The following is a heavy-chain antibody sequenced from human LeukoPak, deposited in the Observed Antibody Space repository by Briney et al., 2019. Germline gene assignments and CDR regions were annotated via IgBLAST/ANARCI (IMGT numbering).Heavy chain of an antibody. CDR2: ISAYNGNT. CDR3: ARDLRPYYYDSSGQAPGGDAFDI. J-gene: IGHJ3*02. CDR1: GYTFTSYG. Sequence: GASVKVSCKASGYTFTSYGISWVRQAPGQGLEWMGWISAYNGNTNYAQKLQGRVTMTTDTSTSTAYMELRSLRSDDTAVYYCARDLRPYYYDSSGQAPGGDAFDIWGQGTMVTVSS. V-gene: IGHV1-18*01. D-gene: IGHD3-22*01.